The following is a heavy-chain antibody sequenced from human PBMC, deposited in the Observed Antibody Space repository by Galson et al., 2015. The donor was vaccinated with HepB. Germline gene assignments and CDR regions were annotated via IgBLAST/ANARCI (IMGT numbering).Heavy chain of an antibody. Sequence: VSCKASGGTLSSYAITWVRQAPGQGLEWMGRIIPILGRTNYAQKFQGRVTITADKLTNTAYMELSSLRSEDTAVYYCAREERDSSGYYSHYYYGMDVWGQGTTVTVSS. D-gene: IGHD3-22*01. V-gene: IGHV1-69*04. CDR2: IIPILGRT. CDR1: GGTLSSYA. CDR3: AREERDSSGYYSHYYYGMDV. J-gene: IGHJ6*02.